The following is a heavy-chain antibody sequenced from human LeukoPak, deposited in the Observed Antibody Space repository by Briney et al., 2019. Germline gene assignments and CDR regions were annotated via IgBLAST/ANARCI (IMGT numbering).Heavy chain of an antibody. CDR2: ISFDGNNK. CDR3: AKEVWGSYEEGPLDH. Sequence: PGGSLRLSCAASGFTFSDYAMHWVRLAPGKGLEWVAVISFDGNNKYYADSVKGRFTISRDNSKNSLYLQTDSLRVEDTAVYYCAKEVWGSYEEGPLDHWGQGALVTVSS. CDR1: GFTFSDYA. J-gene: IGHJ4*02. D-gene: IGHD3-16*01. V-gene: IGHV3-30*04.